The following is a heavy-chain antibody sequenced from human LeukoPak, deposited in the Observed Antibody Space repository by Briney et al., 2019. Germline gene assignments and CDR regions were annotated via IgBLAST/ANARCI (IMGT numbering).Heavy chain of an antibody. Sequence: SETLSLTCAVYGGSFSGYYWSWIRQPPGKGLEWIGGINHSGSTNYNPPLKSRITISVDTSKNQFSLKLSSVTAADTAVYYCARLGRYCSSTSCLWYYYSYMDVWGKGTTVTVSS. CDR2: INHSGST. D-gene: IGHD2-2*01. CDR3: ARLGRYCSSTSCLWYYYSYMDV. CDR1: GGSFSGYY. J-gene: IGHJ6*03. V-gene: IGHV4-34*01.